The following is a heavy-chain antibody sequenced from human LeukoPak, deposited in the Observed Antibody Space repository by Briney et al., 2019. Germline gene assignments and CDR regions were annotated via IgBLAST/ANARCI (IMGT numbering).Heavy chain of an antibody. D-gene: IGHD5-12*01. CDR3: AKDPDTVATGEDY. J-gene: IGHJ4*02. CDR2: ISGSGGST. V-gene: IGHV3-23*01. Sequence: ETLSLTCAVYGGSFSGYYWSWIRQPPGKGLEWVSAISGSGGSTYYADSVKGRFTISRDNSKNTLYLQMNSLRAEDTAVYYCAKDPDTVATGEDYWGQGTLVTVSS. CDR1: GGSFSGYY.